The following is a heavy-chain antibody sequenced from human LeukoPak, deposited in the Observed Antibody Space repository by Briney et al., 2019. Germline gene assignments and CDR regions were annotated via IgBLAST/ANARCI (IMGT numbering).Heavy chain of an antibody. CDR1: GFTFCNRD. D-gene: IGHD5-18*01. V-gene: IGHV3-72*01. J-gene: IGHJ6*02. CDR2: SRNKAKSHTT. Sequence: GGSLRLYCAASGFTFCNRDMDWVRQAPGKGLEWVGRSRNKAKSHTTEYAASVKGRFTISRDNSNNSVWLQMNSLKTEDTAVYYCALWSNYYYVLHVCGQGTTVTVSS. CDR3: ALWSNYYYVLHV.